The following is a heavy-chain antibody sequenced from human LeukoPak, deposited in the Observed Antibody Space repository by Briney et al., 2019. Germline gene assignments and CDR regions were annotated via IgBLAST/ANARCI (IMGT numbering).Heavy chain of an antibody. D-gene: IGHD3-22*01. CDR2: ISYDGSNK. V-gene: IGHV3-30*04. Sequence: GGSQTLFCAASGFTFSSYATHWARQAPGKGREWLAVISYDGSNKYYADAVKGRFTISRDNSKNTLYLQMNSLRAEDTAVYYCARISSSGYSFDYWGQGTLVTVSS. J-gene: IGHJ4*02. CDR1: GFTFSSYA. CDR3: ARISSSGYSFDY.